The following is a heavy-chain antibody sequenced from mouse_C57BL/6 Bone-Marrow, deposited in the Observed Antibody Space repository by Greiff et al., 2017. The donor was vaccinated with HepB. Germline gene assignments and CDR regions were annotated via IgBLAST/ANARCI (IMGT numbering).Heavy chain of an antibody. CDR3: ARHPLWKGGFAH. Sequence: EVHLVESGGDLVKPGGSLKLSCAASGFTFSSYGMSWVRQTPDKRLEWVATISSGGSYTYYPDSVKGRFTISRDNAKNTLYLQMSSLKSEDTAMYYCARHPLWKGGFAHWGQGTLVTVSA. CDR2: ISSGGSYT. CDR1: GFTFSSYG. V-gene: IGHV5-6*01. D-gene: IGHD1-1*02. J-gene: IGHJ3*01.